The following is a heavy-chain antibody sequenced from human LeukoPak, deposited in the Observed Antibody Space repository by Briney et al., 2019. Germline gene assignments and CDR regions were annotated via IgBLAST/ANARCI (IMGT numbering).Heavy chain of an antibody. CDR3: ARLAYYYDSSGYYGGGFDY. D-gene: IGHD3-22*01. CDR2: SYYSGST. V-gene: IGHV4-59*08. J-gene: IGHJ4*02. Sequence: SETLSLTCTVSGGSISSYYWSLIRQPPGKGLEWIGYSYYSGSTNYNPSLKSRVTISVDTSKNQFSLKLSSVTAADTAVYYCARLAYYYDSSGYYGGGFDYWGQGTLVTVSS. CDR1: GGSISSYY.